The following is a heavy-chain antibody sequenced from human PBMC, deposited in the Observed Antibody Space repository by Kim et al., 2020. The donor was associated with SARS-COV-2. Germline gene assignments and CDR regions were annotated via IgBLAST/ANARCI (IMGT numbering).Heavy chain of an antibody. V-gene: IGHV1-69*01. Sequence: QKFQGRVTITADESTSTAYMELSSLRSEDTAVYYCARDGGIAAAGWAFDIWGQGTMVTVSS. CDR3: ARDGGIAAAGWAFDI. J-gene: IGHJ3*02. D-gene: IGHD6-13*01.